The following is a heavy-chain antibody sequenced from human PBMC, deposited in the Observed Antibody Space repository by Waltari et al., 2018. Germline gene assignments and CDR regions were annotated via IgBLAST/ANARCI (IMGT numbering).Heavy chain of an antibody. Sequence: QVQLQESGPGLVKPSETLSLTCTVSGGSISSYYWSWIRQPPGKGLEWIGYIYYSGSTNYNPSLKSRVTISVDTSKNQFSLKLSSVTAADTAVYYCARDGYKGGPRGFDYWGQGTLVTVSS. V-gene: IGHV4-59*01. CDR1: GGSISSYY. CDR2: IYYSGST. J-gene: IGHJ4*02. CDR3: ARDGYKGGPRGFDY. D-gene: IGHD5-12*01.